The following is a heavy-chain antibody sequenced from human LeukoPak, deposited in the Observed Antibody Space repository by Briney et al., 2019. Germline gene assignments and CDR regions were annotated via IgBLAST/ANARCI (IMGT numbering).Heavy chain of an antibody. CDR2: IYTSGST. CDR1: GDSISSYY. Sequence: PSETLSLTGTVSGDSISSYYWSWIRQPAGKGLEWIGHIYTSGSTNYNPSLKSRVTMSVDTSKNQFSLKLSSVTAADTAVYYCAREASSGWYRGFDYWGQGTLVTVSS. CDR3: AREASSGWYRGFDY. D-gene: IGHD6-19*01. J-gene: IGHJ4*02. V-gene: IGHV4-4*07.